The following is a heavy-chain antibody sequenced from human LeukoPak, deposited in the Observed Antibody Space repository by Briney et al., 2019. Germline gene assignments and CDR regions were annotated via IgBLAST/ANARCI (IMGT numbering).Heavy chain of an antibody. CDR3: ARDGTALDYYDSSGTFDY. CDR1: GFTFSNYV. V-gene: IGHV3-21*01. D-gene: IGHD3-22*01. J-gene: IGHJ4*02. CDR2: ISSSSSYI. Sequence: GGSLRLSCAASGFTFSNYVMSWVRQAPGKGLEWVSSISSSSSYIYYADSVKGRFTISRDNAKNSLYLQMNSLRAEDTAVYYCARDGTALDYYDSSGTFDYWGQGTLVTVSS.